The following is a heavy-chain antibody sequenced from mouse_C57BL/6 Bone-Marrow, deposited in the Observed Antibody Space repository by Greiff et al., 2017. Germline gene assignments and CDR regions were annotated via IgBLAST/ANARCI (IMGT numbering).Heavy chain of an antibody. V-gene: IGHV5-4*01. J-gene: IGHJ3*01. Sequence: EVNVVESGGGLVKPGGSLKLSCAASGFTFSSYAMSWVRQTPEKRLEWVATISDGGSYTYYPDNVKGRFTISRDNAKNNLYLQMSHLKSEDTAMYYCAREGWDVWFAYWGQGTLVTVSA. CDR3: AREGWDVWFAY. D-gene: IGHD4-1*01. CDR2: ISDGGSYT. CDR1: GFTFSSYA.